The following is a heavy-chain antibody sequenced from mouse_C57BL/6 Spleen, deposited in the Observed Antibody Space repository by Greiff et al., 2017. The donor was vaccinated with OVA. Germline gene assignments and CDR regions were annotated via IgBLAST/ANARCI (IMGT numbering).Heavy chain of an antibody. J-gene: IGHJ3*01. V-gene: IGHV1-4*01. CDR3: ARCEDDGYYVPFAY. CDR1: GYTFTSYT. Sequence: QVQLQQSGAELARPGASVKMSCKASGYTFTSYTMHWVKQRPGQGLEWIGYINPSSGYTKYNQKFKDKATLTADKSSSTAYMQLSSLTSEDSAVYYCARCEDDGYYVPFAYWGQGTLVTVSA. D-gene: IGHD2-3*01. CDR2: INPSSGYT.